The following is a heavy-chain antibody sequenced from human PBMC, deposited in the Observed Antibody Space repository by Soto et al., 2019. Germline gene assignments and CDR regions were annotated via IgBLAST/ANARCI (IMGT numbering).Heavy chain of an antibody. CDR2: INPNSGGT. CDR3: ARDQDFGVVPGYYYYYGMDV. J-gene: IGHJ6*02. D-gene: IGHD3-3*01. V-gene: IGHV1-2*02. Sequence: ASVKVSCKASGYTFTGYYMHWVRQAPGQGXEWMGWINPNSGGTNYAQKFQGRVTVTRDTSISTAYMELSRLRSDDTAVYYCARDQDFGVVPGYYYYYGMDVWGQGPTVTVSS. CDR1: GYTFTGYY.